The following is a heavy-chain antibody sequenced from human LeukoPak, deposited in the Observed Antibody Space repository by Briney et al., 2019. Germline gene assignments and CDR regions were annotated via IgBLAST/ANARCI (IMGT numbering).Heavy chain of an antibody. D-gene: IGHD3-22*01. V-gene: IGHV3-33*06. Sequence: GWSLRLSCAASGFTFSSYGMHWVRQAPGKGLEWVAVIWYDGSNKYYADSVKGRFPISRDNSKNTLYLQMNSLRAEDTAVYYCAKPRNYYDSEYYFDYWGQGTLVTVSS. CDR1: GFTFSSYG. CDR2: IWYDGSNK. CDR3: AKPRNYYDSEYYFDY. J-gene: IGHJ4*02.